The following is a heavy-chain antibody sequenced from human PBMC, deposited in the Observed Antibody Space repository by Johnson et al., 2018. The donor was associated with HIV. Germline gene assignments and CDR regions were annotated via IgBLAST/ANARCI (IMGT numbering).Heavy chain of an antibody. Sequence: QEKLVESGGGVVRPGDSLRLSCVASGFTFSRYDMHWVRQAPGKGLEWVAFISYDGNSKYFADSVKGRFTISRDNSKNTLYLQMNSLRAEDTAVYYCAKTEDRGYRMETGAFDIWGQGTMVTVSS. CDR1: GFTFSRYD. J-gene: IGHJ3*02. D-gene: IGHD5-18*01. CDR2: ISYDGNSK. CDR3: AKTEDRGYRMETGAFDI. V-gene: IGHV3-30*18.